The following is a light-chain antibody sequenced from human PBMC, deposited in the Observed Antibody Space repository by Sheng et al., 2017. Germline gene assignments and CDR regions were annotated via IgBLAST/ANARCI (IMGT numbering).Light chain of an antibody. Sequence: QLRLTQPPSASASLGTSVKLTCTRSSGPSTYAIAWHQLQPETGPRHLMTLYSDGGHKKGDGIPDRFSGSTSGSDHYLTISGLQSEDEAEYFCQTWGSGIRVFGGGTKLTV. J-gene: IGLJ3*02. CDR2: LYSDGGH. V-gene: IGLV4-69*01. CDR3: QTWGSGIRV. CDR1: SGPSTYA.